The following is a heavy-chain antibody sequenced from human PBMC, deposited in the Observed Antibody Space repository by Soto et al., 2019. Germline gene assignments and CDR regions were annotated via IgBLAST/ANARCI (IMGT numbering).Heavy chain of an antibody. J-gene: IGHJ4*02. CDR3: ARAVSSGYYHRQYFAY. V-gene: IGHV3-53*04. CDR2: IYSGGST. Sequence: EVQLVESGGGLVQPGGSLRLSCAASGFTVSSNYMSWVRQAPGKGLEWVSVIYSGGSTYYADSVKGRFTISRHNSKNTLYLQMNSLRAEDTAVYYCARAVSSGYYHRQYFAYWGQGTLVTVSS. D-gene: IGHD3-22*01. CDR1: GFTVSSNY.